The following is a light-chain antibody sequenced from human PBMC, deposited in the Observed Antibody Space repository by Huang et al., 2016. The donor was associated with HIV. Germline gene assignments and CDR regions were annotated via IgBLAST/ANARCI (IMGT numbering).Light chain of an antibody. CDR1: QTISAW. CDR3: QQYNSHSRT. J-gene: IGKJ1*01. V-gene: IGKV1-5*03. CDR2: KAS. Sequence: DIQMTQSPSTLSASVGDRVTITCRASQTISAWLAWYQQKPGKAPKLLIYKASIWESGVPSRFSGSGSETEFTLTISSLQPDDFATYYCQQYNSHSRTFGQGTKVEIK.